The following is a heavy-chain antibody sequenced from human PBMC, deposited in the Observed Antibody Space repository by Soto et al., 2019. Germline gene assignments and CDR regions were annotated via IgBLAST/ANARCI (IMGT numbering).Heavy chain of an antibody. J-gene: IGHJ6*02. CDR1: GGSFNGYY. D-gene: IGHD2-15*01. Sequence: PSETMYLTCAVYGGSFNGYYWSWIRQPPGKGLEWIGEINHSGSTNYNPSLKSRVTISVDTSKNQFSLKLSSVTAADTAVYYCARTRPGFYYYYGMDVWGQGTTVTV. CDR3: ARTRPGFYYYYGMDV. V-gene: IGHV4-34*01. CDR2: INHSGST.